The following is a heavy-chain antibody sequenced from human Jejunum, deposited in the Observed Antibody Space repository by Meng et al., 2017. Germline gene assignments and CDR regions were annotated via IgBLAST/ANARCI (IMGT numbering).Heavy chain of an antibody. D-gene: IGHD2/OR15-2a*01. CDR2: ISYDGSNN. Sequence: PLLDLGAVIGQIGRSLSISVPASGFTCISFALQCVRQAPGKGLDWVPFISYDGSNNYYADSVMGRLTISRDNSNNTLYLEMNSLRPEDTAVYYCVYGPDYWGQGTLVTVSS. J-gene: IGHJ4*02. CDR3: VYGPDY. V-gene: IGHV3-30*01. CDR1: GFTCISFA.